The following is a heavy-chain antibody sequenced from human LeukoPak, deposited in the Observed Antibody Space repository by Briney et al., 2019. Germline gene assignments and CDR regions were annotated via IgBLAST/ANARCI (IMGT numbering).Heavy chain of an antibody. J-gene: IGHJ4*02. V-gene: IGHV5-51*01. CDR1: GYSFISYW. D-gene: IGHD5-12*01. Sequence: GESLKISCKGSGYSFISYWIGWVRQMPGKGLEWMGIIYPGESDTRYGPSSQGQVTISADKSISTAYLQWSSLKASDTAMYYCAIHSERVYSGYDVYWGQGTLVTVSS. CDR2: IYPGESDT. CDR3: AIHSERVYSGYDVY.